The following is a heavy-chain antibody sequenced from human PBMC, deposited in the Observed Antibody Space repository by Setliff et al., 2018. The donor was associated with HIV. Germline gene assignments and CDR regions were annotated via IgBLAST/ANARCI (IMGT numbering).Heavy chain of an antibody. CDR2: IKQDGSEK. CDR3: ARGRQGGRYCSGVSCRGGYYYYYMDV. CDR1: GFTFSTYW. V-gene: IGHV3-7*03. D-gene: IGHD2-15*01. J-gene: IGHJ6*03. Sequence: GESLKISCAASGFTFSTYWMSWVRQAPGKGLAWVANIKQDGSEKYYVDSVKGRFTISRDNAKSSLYLQMNSLRAEDTAVYYCARGRQGGRYCSGVSCRGGYYYYYMDVWGKGTTVTVSS.